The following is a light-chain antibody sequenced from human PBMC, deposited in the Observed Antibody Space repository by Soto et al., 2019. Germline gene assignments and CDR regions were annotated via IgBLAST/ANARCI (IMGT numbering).Light chain of an antibody. CDR1: QSINRY. CDR2: DAS. Sequence: EIVSTQSPATLSLSPGERATLSVRASQSINRYLAWFQQKPGQAPRLLLYDASKRATGIPARFRGSGSGTDFTLTISSLEPEDFGVYYCQQRSDWPITFGQGTRLEIK. J-gene: IGKJ5*01. CDR3: QQRSDWPIT. V-gene: IGKV3-11*01.